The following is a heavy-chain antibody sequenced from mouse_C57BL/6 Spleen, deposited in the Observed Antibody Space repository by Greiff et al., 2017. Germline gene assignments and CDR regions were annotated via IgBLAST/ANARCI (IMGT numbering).Heavy chain of an antibody. CDR1: GYTFTEYT. J-gene: IGHJ2*01. Sequence: QVQLQQSGAELVKPGASVKLSFKASGYTFTEYTIHWVKQRSGQGLEWIGWFYPGSGSIKYHEKFKDKATLTADKSSSTVYMELMRLTSEDSAVYFCARREGLVYYFDYWGQGTTLTVSS. CDR2: FYPGSGSI. CDR3: ARREGLVYYFDY. D-gene: IGHD1-1*02. V-gene: IGHV1-62-2*01.